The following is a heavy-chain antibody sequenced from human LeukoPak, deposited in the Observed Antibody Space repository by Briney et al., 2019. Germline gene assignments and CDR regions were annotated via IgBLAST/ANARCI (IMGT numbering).Heavy chain of an antibody. J-gene: IGHJ4*02. CDR2: MYYSGST. CDR1: GGSFSGYF. Sequence: SETLSLTCAVYGGSFSGYFWSWIRQPPGKGLEWIGSMYYSGSTYYNPSLKSRVTISVDTSKNQFSLKLSSVTAADTAVYYCARERRGRSRYYFDYWGQGTLVTVSS. CDR3: ARERRGRSRYYFDY. D-gene: IGHD3-10*01. V-gene: IGHV4-34*01.